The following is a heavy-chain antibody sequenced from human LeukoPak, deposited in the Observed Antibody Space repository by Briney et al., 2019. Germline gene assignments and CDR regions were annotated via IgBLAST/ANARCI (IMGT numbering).Heavy chain of an antibody. J-gene: IGHJ6*03. D-gene: IGHD6-19*01. CDR3: TKELHVAVAVADYYYFYMDV. CDR1: GFAFSSFA. V-gene: IGHV3-23*01. Sequence: GGSLRLSCAASGFAFSSFAMGWVRQSPGKGLEWLSTINGGGNPTFYADSVQGRFTISRYNSKNTLYLHMDSLRPDDTAIYYCTKELHVAVAVADYYYFYMDVWGRGTAVTVSS. CDR2: INGGGNPT.